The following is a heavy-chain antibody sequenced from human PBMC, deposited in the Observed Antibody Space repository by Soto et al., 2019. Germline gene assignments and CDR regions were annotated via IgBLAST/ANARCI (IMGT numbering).Heavy chain of an antibody. Sequence: QVQLVESGGGVVQPGRSLRLSCAASGFTFSSYGMHWVRQAPGKGLEWVAVIWYGGSNKYYADSVKGRFTISRDNSKNTLYLQMNSLRAEDTAVYYCARVSGQDDYGDSGLDYWGQGTLVTVSS. CDR2: IWYGGSNK. D-gene: IGHD4-17*01. CDR1: GFTFSSYG. V-gene: IGHV3-33*01. J-gene: IGHJ4*02. CDR3: ARVSGQDDYGDSGLDY.